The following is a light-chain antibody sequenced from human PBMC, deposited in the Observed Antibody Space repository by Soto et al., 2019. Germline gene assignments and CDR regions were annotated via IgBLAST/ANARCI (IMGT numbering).Light chain of an antibody. CDR3: QQRGT. Sequence: ELLLTQSPATLSLSPGQRATVSCRASQSLGDYLAWYQQKPGQAPRLLIYDASNRATGIPARFSGGGSGTDFTLTISSLDPEDFAVYYCQQRGTFGQGTKLEIK. CDR1: QSLGDY. CDR2: DAS. J-gene: IGKJ2*01. V-gene: IGKV3-11*01.